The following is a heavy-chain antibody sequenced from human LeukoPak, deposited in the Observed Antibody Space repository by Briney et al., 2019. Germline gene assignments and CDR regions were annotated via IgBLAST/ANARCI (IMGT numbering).Heavy chain of an antibody. CDR2: ISGSGGST. Sequence: GGSLRLSCAASGLTFSSYAMSCVRQAPGKGLEWVSAISGSGGSTFYADSVKGRFTISRDNPKNTLYLQVNSLRADDTAVYYCAKARGGGWFIDYWGQGTLVTVSS. V-gene: IGHV3-23*01. CDR3: AKARGGGWFIDY. CDR1: GLTFSSYA. D-gene: IGHD6-19*01. J-gene: IGHJ4*02.